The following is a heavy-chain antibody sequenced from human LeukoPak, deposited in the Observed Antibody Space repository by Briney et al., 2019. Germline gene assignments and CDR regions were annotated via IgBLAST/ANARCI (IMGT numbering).Heavy chain of an antibody. CDR3: ARRGSGASLEYYFDL. D-gene: IGHD1-14*01. J-gene: IGHJ2*01. CDR1: GGSISGYY. Sequence: SETLSLTCTVSGGSISGYYWIWIRQPPGKGLEWIAYIHYSGTTNFNPSLKSRVSISVDTSKNQFSLKLSSVTAADTAVYYCARRGSGASLEYYFDLWGRGTLVTVSS. V-gene: IGHV4-59*08. CDR2: IHYSGTT.